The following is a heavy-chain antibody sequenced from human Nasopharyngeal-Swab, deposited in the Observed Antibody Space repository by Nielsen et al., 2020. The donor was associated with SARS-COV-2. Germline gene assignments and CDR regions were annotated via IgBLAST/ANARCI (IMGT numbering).Heavy chain of an antibody. Sequence: SETLSLTCTVSGGSISRYYWSWIRQPAGKGLEWIGRIYTSGSTNYNPSLKSRVTISVDTSKNQFSLKLSSVTAADTAVYYCARDRSGSYGDAFDIWGQGTMVTVSS. CDR2: IYTSGST. D-gene: IGHD1-26*01. CDR3: ARDRSGSYGDAFDI. CDR1: GGSISRYY. V-gene: IGHV4-4*07. J-gene: IGHJ3*02.